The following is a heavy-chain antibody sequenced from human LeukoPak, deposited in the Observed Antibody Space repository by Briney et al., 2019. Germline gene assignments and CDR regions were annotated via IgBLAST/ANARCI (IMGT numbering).Heavy chain of an antibody. D-gene: IGHD3-9*01. CDR2: ISSSSSYI. V-gene: IGHV3-21*01. J-gene: IGHJ4*02. CDR3: ARSDILTGYRYDY. CDR1: GFTFSSYS. Sequence: PGGSLRLSCAASGFTFSSYSMNWVRQAPGKGLEWVSSISSSSSYIYYADSMKGRFTISRDNAKNSLYLQMNSLRAEDTAVYYCARSDILTGYRYDYWGQGTLVTVSS.